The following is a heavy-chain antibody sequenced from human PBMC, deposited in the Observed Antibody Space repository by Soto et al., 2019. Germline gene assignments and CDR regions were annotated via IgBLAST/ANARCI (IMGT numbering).Heavy chain of an antibody. J-gene: IGHJ4*02. CDR1: GFTFSSYS. V-gene: IGHV3-48*02. Sequence: EVQLVESGGGLVQPGGSLRLSCAASGFTFSSYSMNWVRQAPGKGLEWVSYISSSGSTIYYADSVKGRFTISRANAKNSLYLQMNSLRDEDAAVYYCARDLRMVSAIDFDYWGQGTLVTVSS. CDR2: ISSSGSTI. D-gene: IGHD2-8*01. CDR3: ARDLRMVSAIDFDY.